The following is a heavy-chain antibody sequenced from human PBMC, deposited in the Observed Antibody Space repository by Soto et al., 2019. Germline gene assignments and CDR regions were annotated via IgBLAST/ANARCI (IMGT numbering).Heavy chain of an antibody. V-gene: IGHV1-69*13. CDR1: GGTFSSYA. Sequence: SVKVSCKASGGTFSSYAISWVRQAPGQGLEWMGGIIPIFGTANYAQKFQGRVTITADESTSTAYMELSSLRSEDTAVYYCARGYCSGGSCYGELYYYYGMDVWGQGTTVTVSS. J-gene: IGHJ6*02. CDR3: ARGYCSGGSCYGELYYYYGMDV. CDR2: IIPIFGTA. D-gene: IGHD2-15*01.